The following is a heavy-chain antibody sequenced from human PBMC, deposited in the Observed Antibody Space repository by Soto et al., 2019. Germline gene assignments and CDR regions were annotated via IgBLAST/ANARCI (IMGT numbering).Heavy chain of an antibody. V-gene: IGHV3-9*01. D-gene: IGHD1-20*01. CDR2: ISWNSGSI. CDR1: GFTFDDYA. CDR3: AKVPHPFITGTPRYFDY. Sequence: GGSLRLSCAASGFTFDDYAMHWVRQAPGKGLEWVSGISWNSGSIGYADSVKGRFTISRDNAKNSLYLQMNSLRAEDTALYYCAKVPHPFITGTPRYFDYWGQGTLVTVSS. J-gene: IGHJ4*02.